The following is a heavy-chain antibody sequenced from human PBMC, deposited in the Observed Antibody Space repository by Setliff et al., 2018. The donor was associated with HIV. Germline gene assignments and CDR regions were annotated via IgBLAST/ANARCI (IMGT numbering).Heavy chain of an antibody. D-gene: IGHD6-6*01. V-gene: IGHV4-39*07. CDR1: GGSISSGGYY. J-gene: IGHJ4*02. Sequence: SETLSLTCAVSGGSISSGGYYWSWIRQPPGKGLEWIGEIYHSGSTIYNPSLKSRVTISVDTSKNQFSLKLSSVTAADTAVYYCARRPYYFDSWGQGTLVTVSS. CDR2: IYHSGST. CDR3: ARRPYYFDS.